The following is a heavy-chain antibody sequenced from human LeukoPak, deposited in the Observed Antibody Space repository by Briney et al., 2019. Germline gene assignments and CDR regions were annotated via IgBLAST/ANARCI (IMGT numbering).Heavy chain of an antibody. Sequence: SETLSLTCTVSGGSISSYYWSWIRQPPGKGREGIGYINYSGSTKYNPSLKRRVTISVDTFKDQFSLTVSSGTAPDTACYYCTRHPRSIGLYYFDYWGQGNPVTLSS. CDR2: INYSGST. D-gene: IGHD6-19*01. CDR1: GGSISSYY. V-gene: IGHV4-59*08. J-gene: IGHJ4*02. CDR3: TRHPRSIGLYYFDY.